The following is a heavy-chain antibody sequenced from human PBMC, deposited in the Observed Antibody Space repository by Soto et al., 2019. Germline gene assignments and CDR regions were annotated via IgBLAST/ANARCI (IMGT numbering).Heavy chain of an antibody. Sequence: LRLSCAASGFTFSRFGMHWVRQAPGKGLEWVAVISYDGSNRFYADSVKGRFTISRDNSKNTLYLQMNSLRPEDTAVYYCAKCLRFLEWLSSHYYYGMDVWGQGTTVTVSS. D-gene: IGHD3-3*01. J-gene: IGHJ6*02. V-gene: IGHV3-30*18. CDR3: AKCLRFLEWLSSHYYYGMDV. CDR2: ISYDGSNR. CDR1: GFTFSRFG.